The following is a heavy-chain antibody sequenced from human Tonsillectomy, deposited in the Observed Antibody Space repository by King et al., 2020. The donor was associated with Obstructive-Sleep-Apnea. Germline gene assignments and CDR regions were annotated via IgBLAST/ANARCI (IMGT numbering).Heavy chain of an antibody. J-gene: IGHJ4*02. CDR1: GFTFSDYY. CDR2: IIRSRSYT. CDR3: ARDQVATQDDPLDY. V-gene: IGHV3-11*06. Sequence: VQLVQSGGRLVKPGGSLRLSCAASGFTFSDYYMSWIRQAPGKGREWVLYIIRSRSYTNYADSVKGRFTISRDNAKNSLYLQMNSLRAEDTAVYYCARDQVATQDDPLDYWGQGTLVTVSS. D-gene: IGHD5-12*01.